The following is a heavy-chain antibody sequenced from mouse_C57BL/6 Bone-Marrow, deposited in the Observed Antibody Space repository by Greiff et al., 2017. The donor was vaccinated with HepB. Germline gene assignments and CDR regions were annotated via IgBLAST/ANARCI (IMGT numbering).Heavy chain of an antibody. CDR2: IYPSDSET. CDR1: GYTFTSYW. D-gene: IGHD1-1*01. J-gene: IGHJ1*03. CDR3: ARCTTVVATRYFDV. V-gene: IGHV1-61*01. Sequence: QVQLQQPGAELVRPGSSVKLSCKASGYTFTSYWMDWVKQRPGQGLEWIGNIYPSDSETHYNQKFKDKATLTVDKSSSTAYMQLSSLTSEDSAVYYCARCTTVVATRYFDVWGTGTTVTVSS.